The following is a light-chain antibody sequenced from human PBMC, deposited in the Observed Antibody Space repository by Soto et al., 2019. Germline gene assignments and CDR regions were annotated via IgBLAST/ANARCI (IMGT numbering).Light chain of an antibody. J-gene: IGLJ1*01. CDR2: NAT. CDR3: SSYPTASTQV. V-gene: IGLV2-14*03. CDR1: SIDIVHYNY. Sequence: LTQPASVFGSPAQSFTLSCTGTSIDIVHYNYVSWYQPHPGQISQLSISNATNRPTGVSYPFSSSKTGNSASLTISGLQTEDEAVYSCSSYPTASTQVFGSGTKVTV.